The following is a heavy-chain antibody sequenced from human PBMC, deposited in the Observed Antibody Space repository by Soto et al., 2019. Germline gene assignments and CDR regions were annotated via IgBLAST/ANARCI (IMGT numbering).Heavy chain of an antibody. CDR2: IYSGGST. CDR3: ASGYYTPRGFDP. J-gene: IGHJ5*02. V-gene: IGHV3-66*01. CDR1: GFTVSSNY. Sequence: EVQLVESGGGLVQPGGSLRLSCAASGFTVSSNYMSWVRQAPGKGLEWVSVIYSGGSTYYADSVKGRFTISRDNSKNTLYLQMNSLRVEDTAVYYCASGYYTPRGFDPWGQGTLVTVSS. D-gene: IGHD3-3*01.